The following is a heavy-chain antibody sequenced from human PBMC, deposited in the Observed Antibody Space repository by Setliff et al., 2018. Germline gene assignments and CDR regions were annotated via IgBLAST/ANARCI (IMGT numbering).Heavy chain of an antibody. V-gene: IGHV4-4*08. CDR2: IYHNGNT. CDR1: GGSVSPYF. Sequence: SETLSLTCTVSGGSVSPYFWSWIRQPPGKGLQWIGYIYHNGNTNFNPSLKSRVNMSIDTSKNQFALKLSSVTAADTAVYYCSRLVRYCTTTSCQGASGAEFWGQGTLVTVSS. J-gene: IGHJ4*02. D-gene: IGHD2-2*01. CDR3: SRLVRYCTTTSCQGASGAEF.